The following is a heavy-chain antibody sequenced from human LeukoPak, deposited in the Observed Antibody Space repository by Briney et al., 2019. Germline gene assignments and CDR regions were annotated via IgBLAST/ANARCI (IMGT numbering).Heavy chain of an antibody. Sequence: AASVKVSCKASGYTFTGYYIHWVRQAPGQGLEWMGWINPNSGGTNYAQKFQGRVTMTRDASISTAYMELSRLRSDDTAVYYCARDLPMITFGGAPSPWGQGTLVTVSS. V-gene: IGHV1-2*02. J-gene: IGHJ5*02. CDR3: ARDLPMITFGGAPSP. CDR2: INPNSGGT. CDR1: GYTFTGYY. D-gene: IGHD3-16*01.